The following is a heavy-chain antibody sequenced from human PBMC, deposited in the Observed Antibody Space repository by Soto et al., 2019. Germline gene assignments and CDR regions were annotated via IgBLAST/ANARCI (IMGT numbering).Heavy chain of an antibody. Sequence: XGSLRLTCAASGFTFSSYSMSWVRQAPGRGLEWVSAISVSGGSTYYADSVKGRFTISRDNSKNTLYLQMNSLRAEDTAVYYCANSGTWIQIWKPYYYYYGMDVWAQGTTVTVSS. CDR3: ANSGTWIQIWKPYYYYYGMDV. CDR2: ISVSGGST. J-gene: IGHJ6*02. D-gene: IGHD5-18*01. V-gene: IGHV3-23*01. CDR1: GFTFSSYS.